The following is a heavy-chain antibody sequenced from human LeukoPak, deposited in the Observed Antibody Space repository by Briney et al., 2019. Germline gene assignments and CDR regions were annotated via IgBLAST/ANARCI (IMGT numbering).Heavy chain of an antibody. CDR2: IDYSGST. CDR1: GGSISSYY. J-gene: IGHJ4*02. V-gene: IGHV4-59*08. CDR3: ARHGGSWTFDS. Sequence: LETLSLTCTVSGGSISSYYWSWIRQPPGKGLGWIGYIDYSGSTNYNPSLKSRVTISVGTSKNQFFLKLSSVTAADTAVYYCARHGGSWTFDSWGQGTLVTVSS. D-gene: IGHD6-13*01.